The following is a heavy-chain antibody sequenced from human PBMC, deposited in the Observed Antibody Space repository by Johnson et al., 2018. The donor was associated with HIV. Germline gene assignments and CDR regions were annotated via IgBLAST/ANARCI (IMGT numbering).Heavy chain of an antibody. J-gene: IGHJ3*02. D-gene: IGHD3-22*01. V-gene: IGHV3-30*03. CDR1: GFTFSTYD. CDR3: ARGRPSGSHDAFDI. CDR2: ISYDGSNK. Sequence: QVQLVESGGGVVQPGRSLRLSCAASGFTFSTYDMHWVRQAPGKGLEWVAIISYDGSNKYYADSVNGRFTISRDNSKNTLYLQMNSLRAEDTAVYYCARGRPSGSHDAFDIWGQGTMVTVSS.